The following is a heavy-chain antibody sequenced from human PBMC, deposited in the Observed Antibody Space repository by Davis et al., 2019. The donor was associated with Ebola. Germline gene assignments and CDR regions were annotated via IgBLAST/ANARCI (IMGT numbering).Heavy chain of an antibody. CDR3: ARHRSGYHYWYFDL. J-gene: IGHJ2*01. CDR2: IYYSGST. V-gene: IGHV4-59*08. CDR1: GGSFSSYY. Sequence: SETLSLTCAVYGGSFSSYYWSWIRQPPGKGLEWIGYIYYSGSTNYNPSLKSRVTISVDTSKNQFSLKLSSVTAADTAVYYCARHRSGYHYWYFDLWGRGTLVTVSS. D-gene: IGHD3-3*01.